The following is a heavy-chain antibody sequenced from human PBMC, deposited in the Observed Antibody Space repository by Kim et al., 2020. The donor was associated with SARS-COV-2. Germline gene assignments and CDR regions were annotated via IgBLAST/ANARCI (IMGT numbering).Heavy chain of an antibody. J-gene: IGHJ3*02. CDR2: DGSEQ. V-gene: IGHV3-7*01. Sequence: DGSEQYYCDSVKGPFTNSRDNAKNSLYLQMTRLSDEDTAVYYCASYGFDIWGQGTMVTVSS. CDR3: ASYGFDI.